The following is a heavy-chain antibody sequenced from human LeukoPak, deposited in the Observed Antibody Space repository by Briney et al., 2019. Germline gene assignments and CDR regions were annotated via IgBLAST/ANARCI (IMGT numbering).Heavy chain of an antibody. CDR1: GGSISSSNW. D-gene: IGHD6-19*01. CDR3: ARRSGWPDYYYYGMDV. J-gene: IGHJ6*02. V-gene: IGHV4-4*02. Sequence: SGTLSLTCAVSGGSISSSNWWSWVRQPPGKGLEWIGEIYHSGSTNYNPSLKSRVTISVDKSKNQFSLKLCSVTAADTAVYYCARRSGWPDYYYYGMDVWGQGTTVTVSS. CDR2: IYHSGST.